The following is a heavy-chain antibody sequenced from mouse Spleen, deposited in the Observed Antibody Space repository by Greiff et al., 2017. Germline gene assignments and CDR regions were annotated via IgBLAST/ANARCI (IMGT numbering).Heavy chain of an antibody. V-gene: IGHV1-81*01. CDR3: ARLLRRWYYFDY. Sequence: VQLQQSGAELARPGASVKLSCKASGYTFTSYGISWVKQRTGQGLEWIGEIYPRSGNTYYNEKFKGKATLTADKSSSTAYMELRSLTSEDSAVYFCARLLRRWYYFDYWGQGTTLTVSS. D-gene: IGHD1-1*01. CDR2: IYPRSGNT. J-gene: IGHJ2*01. CDR1: GYTFTSYG.